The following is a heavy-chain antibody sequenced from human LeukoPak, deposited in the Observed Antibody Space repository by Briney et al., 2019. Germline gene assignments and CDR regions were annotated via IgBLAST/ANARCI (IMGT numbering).Heavy chain of an antibody. J-gene: IGHJ5*02. CDR2: INHSGST. D-gene: IGHD3-3*01. CDR1: GGSFSGYY. V-gene: IGHV4-34*01. Sequence: SETLSLTCAVYGGSFSGYYWSWIRQPPGKGLEWIGEINHSGSTNYNPSLKSRVTISVDTSKNQFSLKLSSVTAADTAVYYCARATIFGVVYYRRDWFDPWGQGTLVTVSS. CDR3: ARATIFGVVYYRRDWFDP.